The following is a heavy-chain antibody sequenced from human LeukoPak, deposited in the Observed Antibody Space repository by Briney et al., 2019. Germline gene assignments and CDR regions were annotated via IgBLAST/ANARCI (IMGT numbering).Heavy chain of an antibody. V-gene: IGHV4-34*01. CDR3: ARENYYDSSGYYWGYYYYMDV. J-gene: IGHJ6*03. CDR2: INHSGST. D-gene: IGHD3-22*01. Sequence: SSETLSLTCAVYGGSFSGYYWSWIRQPPGKGLEWIGEINHSGSTNYNPSLKSRVTISVDTSKNQFSLKLSSVTAADTAVYYCARENYYDSSGYYWGYYYYMDVWGKGTTVTVSS. CDR1: GGSFSGYY.